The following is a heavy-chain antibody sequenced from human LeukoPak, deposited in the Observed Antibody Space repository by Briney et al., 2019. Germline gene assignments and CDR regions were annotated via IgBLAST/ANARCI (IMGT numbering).Heavy chain of an antibody. Sequence: GGSLRLSRAASGFTFSSYSMTWVRQAPGKGLEWVSSISSSSSYIYYADSVKGRFTISRDNAKNSLYLQMNSLRAEDTAVYYCAREVVYSYGFDYWGQGTLVTVSS. CDR2: ISSSSSYI. CDR1: GFTFSSYS. V-gene: IGHV3-21*01. CDR3: AREVVYSYGFDY. J-gene: IGHJ4*02. D-gene: IGHD5-18*01.